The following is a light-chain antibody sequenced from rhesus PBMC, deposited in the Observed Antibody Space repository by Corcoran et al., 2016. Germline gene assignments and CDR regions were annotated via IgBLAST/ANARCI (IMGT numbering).Light chain of an antibody. CDR1: QSISSW. J-gene: IGKJ1*01. CDR3: QHYYSTPRT. Sequence: DIQMTQSPSSLSASVGDTVTITCRASQSISSWLAWYQQKPGKAPKRLVYKASSLQSGFPSRFSGSGSGTDFTLTISRLQSEDFATYYCQHYYSTPRTFGQGTKVEIK. CDR2: KAS. V-gene: IGKV1-22*01.